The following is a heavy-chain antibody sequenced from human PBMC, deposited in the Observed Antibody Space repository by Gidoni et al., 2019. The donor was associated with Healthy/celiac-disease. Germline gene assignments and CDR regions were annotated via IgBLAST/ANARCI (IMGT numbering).Heavy chain of an antibody. Sequence: VKVSCKASGGTFSSYTISWVRQAPGQGLEWMGRIIPTLGIANYAQKFQGRVTITADKSTSTAYMELSSLRSEDTAVYYCARATRYGPFDYWGQGTLVTVSS. D-gene: IGHD5-18*01. CDR3: ARATRYGPFDY. V-gene: IGHV1-69*02. CDR1: GGTFSSYT. J-gene: IGHJ4*02. CDR2: IIPTLGIA.